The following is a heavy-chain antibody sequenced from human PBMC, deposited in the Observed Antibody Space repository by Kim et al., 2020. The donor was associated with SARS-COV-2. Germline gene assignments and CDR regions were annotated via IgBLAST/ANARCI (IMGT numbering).Heavy chain of an antibody. CDR2: IYYSGST. CDR1: GGSISSYY. D-gene: IGHD2-2*02. V-gene: IGHV4-59*08. Sequence: SETLSLTCTVSGGSISSYYWSWIRQPPGKGLEWIGYIYYSGSTNYNPSLKTRVTISVDTSKNQFSLKLSSVTTADTSVYYCARRSMGYCSGTSCYSGFDPWGQGTLVPVSS. CDR3: ARRSMGYCSGTSCYSGFDP. J-gene: IGHJ5*02.